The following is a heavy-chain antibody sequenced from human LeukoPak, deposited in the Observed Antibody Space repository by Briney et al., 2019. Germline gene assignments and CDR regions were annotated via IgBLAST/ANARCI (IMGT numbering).Heavy chain of an antibody. CDR3: ARGRRGWALDY. CDR1: GFTFSDYY. D-gene: IGHD6-19*01. J-gene: IGHJ4*02. V-gene: IGHV3-11*05. CDR2: ISSGSTYT. Sequence: AGSLSLTCAASGFTFSDYYMSWIRQAPGKGLECVSYISSGSTYTNYADSVKGRFTISRDNAKNSLILQMNSLRAEDTALYYCARGRRGWALDYWGQGTLVTVSS.